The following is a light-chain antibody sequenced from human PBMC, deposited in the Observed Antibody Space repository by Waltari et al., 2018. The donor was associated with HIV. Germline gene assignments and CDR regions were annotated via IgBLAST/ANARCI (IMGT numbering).Light chain of an antibody. CDR1: QSVGGN. CDR2: AAT. J-gene: IGKJ1*01. CDR3: QQYNDWPQT. V-gene: IGKV3-15*01. Sequence: TQSPDTLSVSPGEKATLSCRASQSVGGNLAWYQVRPGQAPSLLIYAATSRTTGFPGRFRGSGSGTEFTLTISSLQSEDFAIYYCQQYNDWPQTFGQGTRVDIK.